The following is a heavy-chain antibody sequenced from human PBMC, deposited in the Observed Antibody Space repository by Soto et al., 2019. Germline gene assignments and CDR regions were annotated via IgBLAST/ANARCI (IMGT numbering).Heavy chain of an antibody. CDR2: MYYSGNT. Sequence: PSETLSLTCTVSGGSITNYYWSWIRQPPGKRLECIGYMYYSGNTNYNPSLKSRVTISGDASKNQFSLKLSSVTAADTAVYYCVGGLLECGWIDFWGQGTMVTVSS. D-gene: IGHD3-3*01. J-gene: IGHJ4*02. CDR1: GGSITNYY. V-gene: IGHV4-59*01. CDR3: VGGLLECGWIDF.